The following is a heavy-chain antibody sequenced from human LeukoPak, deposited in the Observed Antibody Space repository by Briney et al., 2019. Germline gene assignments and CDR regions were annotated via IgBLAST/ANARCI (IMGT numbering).Heavy chain of an antibody. CDR1: GFTFSSYA. J-gene: IGHJ6*02. CDR3: ARDGHYGSGSYEGHYYYYYGMDV. V-gene: IGHV3-30-3*01. Sequence: GGSLRLSCAASGFTFSSYAMHWVRQAPGKGLEWVAVISYDGSNKYYADSVKGRFTISRDNSKNTLYLQMNSLRAEDTAVYYCARDGHYGSGSYEGHYYYYYGMDVWGQGTTVTVSS. CDR2: ISYDGSNK. D-gene: IGHD3-10*01.